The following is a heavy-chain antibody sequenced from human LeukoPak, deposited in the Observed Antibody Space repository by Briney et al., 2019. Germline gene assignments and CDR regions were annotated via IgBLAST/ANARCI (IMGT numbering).Heavy chain of an antibody. CDR1: GGTFSSYA. CDR3: ASKYYDILTGYPY. CDR2: IIPIFGTA. J-gene: IGHJ4*02. V-gene: IGHV1-69*06. Sequence: SVKVSCKASGGTFSSYAISWVRQAPGRGLEWMGGIIPIFGTANYAQKFQGRVTITADKSTSTAYMELSSLRSEDTAVYYCASKYYDILTGYPYWGQGTLVTVSS. D-gene: IGHD3-9*01.